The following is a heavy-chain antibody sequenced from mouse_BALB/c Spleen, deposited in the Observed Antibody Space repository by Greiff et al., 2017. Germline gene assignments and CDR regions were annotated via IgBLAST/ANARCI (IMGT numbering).Heavy chain of an antibody. CDR1: GFTFTDYY. V-gene: IGHV7-3*02. CDR2: IRNKANGYTT. J-gene: IGHJ4*01. CDR3: ARVVDY. Sequence: EVHLVESGGGLVQPGGSLRLSCATSGFTFTDYYMSWVRQPPGKALEWLGFIRNKANGYTTEYSASVKGRFTISRDNSQSILYLQMNTLRAEDSATYYCARVVDYWGQGTSVTVSS.